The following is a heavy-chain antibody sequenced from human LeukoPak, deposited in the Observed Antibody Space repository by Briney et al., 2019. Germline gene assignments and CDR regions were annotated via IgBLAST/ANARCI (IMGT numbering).Heavy chain of an antibody. CDR3: ASQLYGYIDY. V-gene: IGHV4-30-2*01. CDR2: IYHSGST. Sequence: SETLSLTCAVSGGSISSGGYSWRWIRQPPGKGLEWIGYIYHSGSTYYNPSLKSRVTISVDRSKNQFSLKLSSVTAADTAVYYCASQLYGYIDYWGQGALVTVSS. D-gene: IGHD2-8*01. J-gene: IGHJ4*02. CDR1: GGSISSGGYS.